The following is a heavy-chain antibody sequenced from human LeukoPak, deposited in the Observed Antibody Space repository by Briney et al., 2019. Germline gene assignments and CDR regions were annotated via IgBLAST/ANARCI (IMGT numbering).Heavy chain of an antibody. CDR3: ARQGDYGDRYYFDY. D-gene: IGHD4-17*01. J-gene: IGHJ4*02. Sequence: SETLSLTCTVSGGSISSPNYYWGWVRQPPGKGLEWIGSIYYSGSTYYNPSLKSRVTISVDTSKNQFSLQLSSVTAADTAVYYCARQGDYGDRYYFDYWGQGTLVTVSS. CDR1: GGSISSPNYY. CDR2: IYYSGST. V-gene: IGHV4-39*07.